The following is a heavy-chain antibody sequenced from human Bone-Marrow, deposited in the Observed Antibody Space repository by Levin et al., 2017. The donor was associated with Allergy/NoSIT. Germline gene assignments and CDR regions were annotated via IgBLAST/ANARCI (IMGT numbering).Heavy chain of an antibody. J-gene: IGHJ3*01. Sequence: AASVKVSCAASGFTFGDYGMSWVRQVPGKGLEWVSGLNWNGLTTSYSDSVRGRFTISRDNAKNSLYLQMNRLRAEDTAFYYCVKDLHAAGESFGTEAFHLWGQGTFVSVSS. CDR1: GFTFGDYG. D-gene: IGHD1-1*01. CDR2: LNWNGLTT. V-gene: IGHV3-20*04. CDR3: VKDLHAAGESFGTEAFHL.